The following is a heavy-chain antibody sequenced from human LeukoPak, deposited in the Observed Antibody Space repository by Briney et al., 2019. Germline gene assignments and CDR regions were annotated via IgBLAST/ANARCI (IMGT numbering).Heavy chain of an antibody. CDR1: GFTFSSYG. J-gene: IGHJ3*02. CDR3: AKSIGVAGTQKLDAFDI. CDR2: ISGSGGST. Sequence: PGGSLRLSCAASGFTFSSYGMSWVRQAPGKGLEWVSAISGSGGSTYYADSVKGRFTISRDNSKNTLYLQMNSLRAEDTAVYYCAKSIGVAGTQKLDAFDIWGQGTMVTVSS. V-gene: IGHV3-23*01. D-gene: IGHD6-19*01.